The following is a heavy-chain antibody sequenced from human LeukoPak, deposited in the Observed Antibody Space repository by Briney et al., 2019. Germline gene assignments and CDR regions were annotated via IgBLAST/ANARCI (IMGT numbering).Heavy chain of an antibody. CDR2: INPNSGGT. CDR1: GYTFTGYY. CDR3: ARDRDDLYYMDV. D-gene: IGHD3-3*01. J-gene: IGHJ6*03. Sequence: ASVKVSCKASGYTFTGYYMHWVRQAPGQGLEWMGWINPNSGGTNYAQKFQGWVTMTRDTSISTAYMELSRLRSDDTAVYYCARDRDDLYYMDVWGKGTTVTVSS. V-gene: IGHV1-2*04.